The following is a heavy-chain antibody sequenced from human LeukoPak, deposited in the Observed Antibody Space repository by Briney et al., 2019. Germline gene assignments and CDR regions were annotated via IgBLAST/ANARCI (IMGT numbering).Heavy chain of an antibody. CDR2: INHSGST. J-gene: IGHJ4*02. CDR1: GGSFSGYY. Sequence: SETLSLTCAVYGGSFSGYYWSWIRQPPGKGLEWIGEINHSGSTNYNPSLKSRVTISVDTSKNQFSLKLSSVTAADTAVYYCARGLINGPIVVVTARGFDYWGQGTLVTVSS. V-gene: IGHV4-34*01. CDR3: ARGLINGPIVVVTARGFDY. D-gene: IGHD2-21*02.